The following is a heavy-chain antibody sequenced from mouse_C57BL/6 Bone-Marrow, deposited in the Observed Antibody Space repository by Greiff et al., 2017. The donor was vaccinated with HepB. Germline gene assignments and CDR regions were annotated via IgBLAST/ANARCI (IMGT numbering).Heavy chain of an antibody. CDR3: ARPLITTDAMDY. Sequence: QVQLQQSGPELVKPGASVKISCKASGYAFSSSWMNWVKPRPGKGLEWIGRIYPGDGDTNYNGKFKGKATLTADKSSSTAYMQLSSLTSEDSAVYFCARPLITTDAMDYWGQGTSVTVSS. V-gene: IGHV1-82*01. CDR1: GYAFSSSW. CDR2: IYPGDGDT. D-gene: IGHD1-1*01. J-gene: IGHJ4*01.